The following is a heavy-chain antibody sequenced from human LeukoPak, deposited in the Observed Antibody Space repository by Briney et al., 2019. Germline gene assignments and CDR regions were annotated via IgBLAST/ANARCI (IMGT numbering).Heavy chain of an antibody. CDR2: IYSGGST. D-gene: IGHD3-10*01. CDR1: GFTVRSNY. V-gene: IGHV3-66*04. Sequence: GGSLRLSCAASGFTVRSNYMSWVRPALGRGLEWVSVIYSGGSTYYADSVKGRFTISRDNSKNTLYLQMNSLRAEDTAVYYCARRITMVRGVISDAFDIWGQGTMVTVSS. J-gene: IGHJ3*02. CDR3: ARRITMVRGVISDAFDI.